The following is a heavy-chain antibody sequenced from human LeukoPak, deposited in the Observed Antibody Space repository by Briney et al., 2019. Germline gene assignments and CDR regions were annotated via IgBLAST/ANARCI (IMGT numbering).Heavy chain of an antibody. CDR1: GYTFTNYG. CDR2: ISAYNGNT. Sequence: ASVKVSCKASGYTFTNYGISWVRQAPGQGLEWMGWISAYNGNTYYAQKFQGRVTMTTDTSTSTAYMELRSLRSDDTAVYYCARDRDYGDYNTQDLFVYWGQGTLVTVSS. D-gene: IGHD4-17*01. J-gene: IGHJ4*02. CDR3: ARDRDYGDYNTQDLFVY. V-gene: IGHV1-18*01.